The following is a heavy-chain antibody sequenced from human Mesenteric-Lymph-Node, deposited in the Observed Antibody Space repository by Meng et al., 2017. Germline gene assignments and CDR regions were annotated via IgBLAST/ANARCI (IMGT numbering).Heavy chain of an antibody. CDR3: ARRWTGYTFGYDDFYSGLDV. D-gene: IGHD5-18*01. CDR2: INSDGSST. CDR1: GFTFSSYW. Sequence: GESLKISCAASGFTFSSYWMHWVRQAPGKGLVWVSRINSDGSSTSYADSVKGRFTISRDNAKNTLYLQMDSLRPEDTAVYYCARRWTGYTFGYDDFYSGLDVWGQGTTVTVSS. J-gene: IGHJ6*02. V-gene: IGHV3-74*01.